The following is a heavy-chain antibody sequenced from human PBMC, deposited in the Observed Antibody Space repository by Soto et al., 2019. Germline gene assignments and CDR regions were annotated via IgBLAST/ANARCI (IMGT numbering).Heavy chain of an antibody. J-gene: IGHJ3*02. CDR1: GYTFTSYA. V-gene: IGHV1-3*01. D-gene: IGHD3-10*01. CDR3: ARVVPRITMVRGVAPDAFDI. Sequence: ASVKVSGKASGYTFTSYAMHWVRQAPGQRLEWMGWINAGNGNTKYSQKFQGRVTITRDTSASTACMELSRLRSEDTAVYYCARVVPRITMVRGVAPDAFDIWG. CDR2: INAGNGNT.